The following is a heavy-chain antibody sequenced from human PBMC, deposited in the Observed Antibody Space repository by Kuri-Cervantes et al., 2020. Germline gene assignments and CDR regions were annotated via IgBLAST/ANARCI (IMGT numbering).Heavy chain of an antibody. CDR2: IYHSGST. CDR1: GYSISSGYY. CDR3: ARDPYVSGNDY. V-gene: IGHV4-38-2*02. Sequence: GSLRLSCVVSGYSISSGYYWGWIRQPPGKGLEWIGSIYHSGSTYYNPSLKSRVTISVDTSKNQFSLKLSSVTAADTAVYYCARDPYVSGNDYWGQGTLVTVS. J-gene: IGHJ4*02. D-gene: IGHD3-10*01.